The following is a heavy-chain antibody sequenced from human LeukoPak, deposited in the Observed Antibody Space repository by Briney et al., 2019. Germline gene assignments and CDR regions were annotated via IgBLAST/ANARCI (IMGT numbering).Heavy chain of an antibody. CDR1: GGTFSSYA. Sequence: VASVKVSCKASGGTFSSYAISWVRQAPGQGLEWMGGIIPIFGTANYAQTFQGRVTITADKSTSTAYMELSSLRSEDTAVYYCARTAYGDYAWGAFDIWGQGTMVTVSS. V-gene: IGHV1-69*06. D-gene: IGHD4-17*01. CDR3: ARTAYGDYAWGAFDI. J-gene: IGHJ3*02. CDR2: IIPIFGTA.